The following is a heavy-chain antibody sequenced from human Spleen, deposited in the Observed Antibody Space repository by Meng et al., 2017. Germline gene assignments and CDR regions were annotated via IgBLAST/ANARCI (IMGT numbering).Heavy chain of an antibody. Sequence: QLELRDPVQCLLRPVDTLSIACTVYGYGVGSAHYYWSWTRQPPGKALGWVGEINHSGSTNYNPSLEGRATISVDTSQTNLSLKLSSVTAADSAVYYCARGPTTMAHDFDYWGQGTLVTVSS. CDR2: INHSGST. CDR1: GYGVGSAHYY. CDR3: ARGPTTMAHDFDY. J-gene: IGHJ4*02. V-gene: IGHV4-61*03. D-gene: IGHD4-11*01.